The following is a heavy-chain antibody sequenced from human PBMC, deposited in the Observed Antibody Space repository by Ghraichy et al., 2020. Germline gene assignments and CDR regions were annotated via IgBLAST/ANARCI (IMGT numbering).Heavy chain of an antibody. CDR2: INPDGSGK. CDR3: ASESPIGYTNSWKIFDF. D-gene: IGHD6-13*01. V-gene: IGHV3-7*03. Sequence: LSLTCTASGFSFSTYWMSWVRQVPGKGLEWLANINPDGSGKYSVSSVRSRFTISRDNARNSLYLQMNSLRPEDTAVYYCASESPIGYTNSWKIFDFWGQGALVTVSS. J-gene: IGHJ4*02. CDR1: GFSFSTYW.